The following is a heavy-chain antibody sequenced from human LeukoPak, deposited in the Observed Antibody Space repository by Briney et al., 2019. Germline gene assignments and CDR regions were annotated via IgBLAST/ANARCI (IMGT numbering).Heavy chain of an antibody. V-gene: IGHV3-30*03. CDR1: GFIFSTYG. D-gene: IGHD4-17*01. Sequence: GGSLRLSCAASGFIFSTYGMHWVRQAPGKGLEWVAVISNGGSYKYYADSVKGRFTISRDNSKNTLYLQMNNLRAEDTAVYYCARGGDYKNDYWGQGTLVTVSS. CDR2: ISNGGSYK. CDR3: ARGGDYKNDY. J-gene: IGHJ4*02.